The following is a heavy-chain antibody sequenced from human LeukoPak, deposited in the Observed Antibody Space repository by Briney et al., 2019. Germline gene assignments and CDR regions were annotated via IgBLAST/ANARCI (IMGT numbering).Heavy chain of an antibody. V-gene: IGHV3-23*01. CDR2: ISGSGGST. Sequence: GGSLRLSCAASGFTFSSYAMSWVRQAPGKGLEWVSAISGSGGSTYYADSVKGRFTISRDNSKNTLYPQMNSLRAEDTAVYYCAKDPGGYCSGGSCYHDYWGQGTLVTVSS. CDR1: GFTFSSYA. J-gene: IGHJ4*02. CDR3: AKDPGGYCSGGSCYHDY. D-gene: IGHD2-15*01.